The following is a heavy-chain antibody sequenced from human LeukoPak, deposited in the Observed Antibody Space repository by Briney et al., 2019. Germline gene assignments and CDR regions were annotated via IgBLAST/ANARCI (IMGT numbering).Heavy chain of an antibody. CDR3: ARHIYGSGSYYSRTSNWFDP. D-gene: IGHD3-10*01. CDR2: IYTSGST. CDR1: GGSISNYY. J-gene: IGHJ5*02. V-gene: IGHV4-4*07. Sequence: SETLSLTCTVSGGSISNYYWSWIRQPAGKGLEWIGRIYTSGSTNYNPSLKSRVTISVDTSKNQFSLKLSSVTAADTAVYYCARHIYGSGSYYSRTSNWFDPWGQGTLVTVSS.